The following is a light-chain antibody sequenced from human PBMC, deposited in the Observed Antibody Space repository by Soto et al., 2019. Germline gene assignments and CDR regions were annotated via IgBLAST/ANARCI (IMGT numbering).Light chain of an antibody. Sequence: QYALTQPASVSGSPGQSIAISCTGTNSDVGAYNYVSWYQQHPGKVPKLIIFEVSHRPSGISSRFSASKSGNTASLTISGLQAEDEADYYCASYTTSHTWVFGGGTKLTVL. CDR2: EVS. V-gene: IGLV2-14*01. CDR1: NSDVGAYNY. CDR3: ASYTTSHTWV. J-gene: IGLJ3*02.